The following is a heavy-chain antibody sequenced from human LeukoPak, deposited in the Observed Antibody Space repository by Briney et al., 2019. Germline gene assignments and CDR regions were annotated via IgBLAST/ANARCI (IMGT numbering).Heavy chain of an antibody. V-gene: IGHV3-11*03. D-gene: IGHD6-6*01. CDR2: IRSDSTYT. Sequence: GGSLRLSCAASGFTFSNYYMRWIRHAPGEGLVWVLYIRSDSTYTNYAPSVKGRFTISRDNAKNSLYLQMNSLRAEDTAVYYCARSQEYGDFDYWGQGTLVTVSS. CDR1: GFTFSNYY. J-gene: IGHJ4*02. CDR3: ARSQEYGDFDY.